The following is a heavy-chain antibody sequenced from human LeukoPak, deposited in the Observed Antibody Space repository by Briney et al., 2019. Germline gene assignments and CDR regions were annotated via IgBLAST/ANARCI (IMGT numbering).Heavy chain of an antibody. Sequence: ASVKVSCKASGYTFTSYGISWVRQAPGQGIEWMGWISAYNGNTNYAQKLQGRVTMTTDTSTSTAYMELRSLRSDDTAVYYCARGYYYYDILTGHDYWGQGTLVTVSS. J-gene: IGHJ4*02. CDR1: GYTFTSYG. D-gene: IGHD3-9*01. CDR2: ISAYNGNT. CDR3: ARGYYYYDILTGHDY. V-gene: IGHV1-18*01.